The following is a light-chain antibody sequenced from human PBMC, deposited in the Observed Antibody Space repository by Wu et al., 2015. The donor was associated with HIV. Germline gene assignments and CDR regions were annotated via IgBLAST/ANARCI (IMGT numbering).Light chain of an antibody. CDR2: GAA. J-gene: IGKJ4*01. Sequence: EIVLTQSPDTLSLSPGERATLSCRASLSVNSNYLAWYQQKPGQAPRLLIFGAANRATGIPDRFSGSGSGADFTLTISRLEPEDFAVYFCQLYGHSLLFGGRSKLEIK. CDR1: LSVNSNY. CDR3: QLYGHSLL. V-gene: IGKV3-20*01.